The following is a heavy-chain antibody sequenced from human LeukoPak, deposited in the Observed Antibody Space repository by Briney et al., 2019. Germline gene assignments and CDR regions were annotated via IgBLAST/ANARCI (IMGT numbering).Heavy chain of an antibody. CDR3: ARDPYSGNYGAYYYYMDV. Sequence: GGSLRLSCAASGFTFSSYNMNWVRQAPGKGLEWVSSITSSSSYIYYADSVKGRFTISRDNAKNSLYLQMDSLRVEDTAEYYCARDPYSGNYGAYYYYMDVWGKGTTVTVSS. V-gene: IGHV3-21*06. CDR2: ITSSSSYI. D-gene: IGHD1-26*01. CDR1: GFTFSSYN. J-gene: IGHJ6*03.